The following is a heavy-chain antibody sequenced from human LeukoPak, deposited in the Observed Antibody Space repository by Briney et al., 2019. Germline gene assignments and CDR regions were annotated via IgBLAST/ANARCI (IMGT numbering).Heavy chain of an antibody. CDR3: ARGARDYYGLDV. V-gene: IGHV6-1*01. Sequence: SQTLSLTCAVSGDSASRSSVAWNWIRQSPSRGLEWLGRTFYRSGWFNEYAVSVKSRISINSDISKNESSLQLNSVTPEDTAVYFCARGARDYYGLDVWGQGTTVTVSS. J-gene: IGHJ6*02. CDR1: GDSASRSSVA. CDR2: TFYRSGWFN.